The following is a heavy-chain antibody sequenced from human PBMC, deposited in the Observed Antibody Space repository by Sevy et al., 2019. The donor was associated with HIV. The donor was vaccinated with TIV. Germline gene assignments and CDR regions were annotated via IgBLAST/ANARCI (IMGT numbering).Heavy chain of an antibody. Sequence: SETLSLTCTVSGDSINTYYWSWIRQPPGKGLEWIGYVSHSGNTNYNPCLKSRVSMSVDTSTNQFSLKVKSVTAADTAVYYCARLRWDLVVVPGATPGCYFDSWGQGTLVTVSS. D-gene: IGHD2-2*02. CDR3: ARLRWDLVVVPGATPGCYFDS. CDR1: GDSINTYY. V-gene: IGHV4-59*08. J-gene: IGHJ4*02. CDR2: VSHSGNT.